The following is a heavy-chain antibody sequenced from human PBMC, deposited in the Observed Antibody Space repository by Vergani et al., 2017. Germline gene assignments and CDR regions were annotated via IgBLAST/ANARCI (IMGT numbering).Heavy chain of an antibody. J-gene: IGHJ3*02. Sequence: QVQLVQSGAEVKKPGSSVKVSCKASGGTFSSYAIRWVRQAPGQGLEWMGGIIPIFGTANYAQKFQGRVTITADESTSTAYMELSNLRSEDTAVYYCARVLRYFDWSQVGAFDIWGQGTMVTVSS. D-gene: IGHD3-9*01. CDR3: ARVLRYFDWSQVGAFDI. CDR1: GGTFSSYA. CDR2: IIPIFGTA. V-gene: IGHV1-69*01.